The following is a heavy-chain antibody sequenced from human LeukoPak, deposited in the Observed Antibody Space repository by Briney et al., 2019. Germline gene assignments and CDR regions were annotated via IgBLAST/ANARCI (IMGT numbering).Heavy chain of an antibody. CDR1: GGSFSGYY. D-gene: IGHD1-14*01. V-gene: IGHV4-34*01. CDR3: AGKPQGDYFDY. Sequence: SETLSLTCAVYGGSFSGYYWSWIRQPPGKGLEWIGEINHSGSTNYNPSLKSRVTISVDTSKSQFSLKLSSVTAADTAVYYCAGKPQGDYFDYWGQGTLVTVSS. J-gene: IGHJ4*02. CDR2: INHSGST.